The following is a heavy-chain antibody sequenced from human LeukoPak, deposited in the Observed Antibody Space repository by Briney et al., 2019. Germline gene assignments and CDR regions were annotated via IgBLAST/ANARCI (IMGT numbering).Heavy chain of an antibody. Sequence: SQTLSLTCTVSGGSISSYYWSWIRQPPGKGLERIGYIYYSGSTNYNPSLKSRVTISVDTSKNQFSLKLSSVTAADTAVYYCARERYGDPPAYWGQGTLVTVSS. J-gene: IGHJ4*02. D-gene: IGHD4-17*01. CDR1: GGSISSYY. V-gene: IGHV4-59*01. CDR3: ARERYGDPPAY. CDR2: IYYSGST.